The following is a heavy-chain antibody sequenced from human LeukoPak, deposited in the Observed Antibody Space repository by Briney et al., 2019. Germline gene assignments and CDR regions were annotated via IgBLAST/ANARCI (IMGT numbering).Heavy chain of an antibody. Sequence: GGSLRLSRAASGLTFSNAWKSWVRQAPGKGLEWVGRIKSKTDGGTTDYAAPVKGRFTISSDGSKDTLYLQMNSLRTEDTAVYYGITLICSSRTSWYADEWGQGTLVTV. V-gene: IGHV3-15*01. J-gene: IGHJ4*02. CDR3: ITLICSSRTSWYADE. D-gene: IGHD2-2*01. CDR2: IKSKTDGGTT. CDR1: GLTFSNAW.